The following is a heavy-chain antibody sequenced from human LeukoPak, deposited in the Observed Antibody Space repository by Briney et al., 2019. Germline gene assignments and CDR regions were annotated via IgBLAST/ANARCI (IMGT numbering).Heavy chain of an antibody. CDR1: GGSISGYY. Sequence: SETLSLTCTVSGGSISGYYWSWIRQPPGKGLEWIAYIYYSGSTNYNPSLKSRVTISVYTSNNQFSLKLSSVTAADTAVYYCARGSLRVAGTLDSWGQGTLVTVSS. CDR3: ARGSLRVAGTLDS. V-gene: IGHV4-59*01. D-gene: IGHD6-19*01. J-gene: IGHJ4*02. CDR2: IYYSGST.